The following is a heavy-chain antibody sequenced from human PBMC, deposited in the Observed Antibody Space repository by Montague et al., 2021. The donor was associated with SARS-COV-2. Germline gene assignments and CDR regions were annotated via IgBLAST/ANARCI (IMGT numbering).Heavy chain of an antibody. CDR2: INHSGSS. V-gene: IGHV4-39*07. Sequence: SETLSLTCTVSGDSISTSQYYWGWIRQPPGKGLEWIGEINHSGSSNYNPSLKNRVTISVDKSKNQISLKPTSVTAADTATYYCARGQVTIFAVLIMLPAAGAIDVWGQGTTVTVSS. J-gene: IGHJ3*01. CDR1: GDSISTSQYY. CDR3: ARGQVTIFAVLIMLPAAGAIDV. D-gene: IGHD3-3*01.